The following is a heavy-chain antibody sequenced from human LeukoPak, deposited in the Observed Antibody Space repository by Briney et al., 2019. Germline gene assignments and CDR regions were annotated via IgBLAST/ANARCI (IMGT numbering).Heavy chain of an antibody. D-gene: IGHD1-26*01. CDR3: ARHAGLSGTQLFFDY. V-gene: IGHV5-51*01. CDR1: GYTFTSYW. Sequence: GESLKISCKGSGYTFTSYWIAWVRQMPGKGLEWMGIIYPGDSDTRYSSSFQGQVTISADKSISTAYLQRSSLKASDTAMYYCARHAGLSGTQLFFDYWGQGTLVTVSS. J-gene: IGHJ4*02. CDR2: IYPGDSDT.